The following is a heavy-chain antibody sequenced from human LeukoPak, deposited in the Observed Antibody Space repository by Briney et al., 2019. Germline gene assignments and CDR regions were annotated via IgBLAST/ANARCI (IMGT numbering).Heavy chain of an antibody. CDR2: IYTSGST. CDR1: GGSISSGSYY. V-gene: IGHV4-61*02. CDR3: ARAESGAVAGTGYYYYMDV. J-gene: IGHJ6*03. D-gene: IGHD6-19*01. Sequence: SETLSLTCTVSGGSISSGSYYWSWIRQPAGKGLEWIGRIYTSGSTNYNPSLKSRVTMSVDTSKNQFSLKLSSVTAADTAVYYCARAESGAVAGTGYYYYMDVWGKGTTVTISS.